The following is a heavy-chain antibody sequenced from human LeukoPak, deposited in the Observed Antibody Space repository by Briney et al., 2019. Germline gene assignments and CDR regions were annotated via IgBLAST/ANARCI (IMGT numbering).Heavy chain of an antibody. CDR1: GGSISSSN. J-gene: IGHJ3*02. D-gene: IGHD3-10*01. CDR3: AKAKRAGVIRGVPNAFDI. V-gene: IGHV3-23*01. CDR2: ISGTGGGT. Sequence: LSSETLSLTCAVSGGSISSSNWWTWVRQPPGKGLEWVSAISGTGGGTYYADSVKGRFAISRDNAKNSLYLQMNSLRAEDTALYYCAKAKRAGVIRGVPNAFDIWGQGTMVTVSS.